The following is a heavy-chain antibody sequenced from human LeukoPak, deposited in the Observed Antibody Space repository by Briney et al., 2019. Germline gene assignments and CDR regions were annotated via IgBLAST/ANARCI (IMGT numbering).Heavy chain of an antibody. CDR3: AREVLLWFGESNRYFDY. D-gene: IGHD3-10*01. J-gene: IGHJ4*02. Sequence: PGGSLRLSCAASGFTFSSYSMNWVRQAPGKGLEWVSSISSSSSYIYYADSVKGRFTISRDNAKNSLYLQMNSLRAEDTAVYYCAREVLLWFGESNRYFDYWGQGTLVTVSS. V-gene: IGHV3-21*01. CDR1: GFTFSSYS. CDR2: ISSSSSYI.